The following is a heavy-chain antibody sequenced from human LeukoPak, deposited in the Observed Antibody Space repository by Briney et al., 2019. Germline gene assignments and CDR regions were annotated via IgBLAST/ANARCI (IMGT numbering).Heavy chain of an antibody. CDR2: IIPIFGTA. CDR3: ARDRGLTGTSYYYYMDV. CDR1: GGTFSSYA. D-gene: IGHD1-7*01. Sequence: ASVKVSCKASGGTFSSYAISWVRQAPGQGLEWMGGIIPIFGTANYAQKFQGRVTITADKSTSTAYMELSSLRSEDTAVYYCARDRGLTGTSYYYYMDVWGKGTTVTVSS. J-gene: IGHJ6*03. V-gene: IGHV1-69*06.